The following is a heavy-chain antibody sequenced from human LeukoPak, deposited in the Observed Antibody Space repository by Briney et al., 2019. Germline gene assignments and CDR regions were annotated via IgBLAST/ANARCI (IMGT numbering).Heavy chain of an antibody. CDR1: AYSSTSYW. Sequence: GESLKISCQGSAYSSTSYWIGWVRQMPRKGLEWMGIIYPGDSGTRYGPSFQGQVTTSADKSTTTASLQWSSLKASDTAMYYCGRGTNYFDFWSGYYQNDYWGQGTLVTVSS. D-gene: IGHD3-3*01. CDR2: IYPGDSGT. CDR3: GRGTNYFDFWSGYYQNDY. V-gene: IGHV5-51*01. J-gene: IGHJ4*02.